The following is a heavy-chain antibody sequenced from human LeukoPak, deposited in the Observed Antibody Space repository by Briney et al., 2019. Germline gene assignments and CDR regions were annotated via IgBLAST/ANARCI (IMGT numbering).Heavy chain of an antibody. CDR1: GFIFSDHY. D-gene: IGHD5-18*01. Sequence: GASLRLSCAASGFIFSDHYMNWVRQAPGKGLEWVSSISSSSSYIYYADSVKGRFTISRDNAKNSLYLQMNSLRAEDTAVYYCARGEDTAMVTGGYNWFDPWGQGTLVTVSS. V-gene: IGHV3-21*01. CDR2: ISSSSSYI. J-gene: IGHJ5*02. CDR3: ARGEDTAMVTGGYNWFDP.